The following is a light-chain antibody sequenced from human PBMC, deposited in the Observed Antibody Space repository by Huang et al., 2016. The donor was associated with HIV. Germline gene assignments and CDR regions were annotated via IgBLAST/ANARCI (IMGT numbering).Light chain of an antibody. CDR2: ATS. CDR1: PDVSLW. J-gene: IGKJ4*01. Sequence: DIQMTQSPSSVSASIGDKVTITCRASPDVSLWLAWYQQKPGKAPHLLSFATSNLQTGVPSRFSGSGAGTDFTLTIDSLQAEDFATYYCQQATRIPLTFGGGTKVE. CDR3: QQATRIPLT. V-gene: IGKV1-12*01.